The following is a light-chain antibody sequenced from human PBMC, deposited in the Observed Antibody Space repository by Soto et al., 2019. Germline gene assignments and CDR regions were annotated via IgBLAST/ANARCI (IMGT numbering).Light chain of an antibody. V-gene: IGLV2-14*03. CDR2: DVT. CDR1: SSDVGGYNY. J-gene: IGLJ2*01. Sequence: QSALTQPASVSGSPGQSITISCTGTSSDVGGYNYVSWYQQHPDKAPKLMIYDVTNRPSGISNRFSGSKSGNTASLTISDLQTEDEADYYCSSYTAYSRVVFGGGTQLTVL. CDR3: SSYTAYSRVV.